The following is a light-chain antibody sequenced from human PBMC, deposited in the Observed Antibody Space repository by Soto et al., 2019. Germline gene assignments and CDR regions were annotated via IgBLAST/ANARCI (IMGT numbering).Light chain of an antibody. CDR1: SSDVGGYNS. V-gene: IGLV2-14*01. CDR3: SSYTSSILYV. CDR2: EVS. Sequence: QSVLTQPASVSGSPGQSITISCTGTSSDVGGYNSVSWYQQHPGKAPKLMIYEVSNRPSGVSNRFSASKSGNTASLTISGLQAEDAADYYCSSYTSSILYVFGTGTKVTVL. J-gene: IGLJ1*01.